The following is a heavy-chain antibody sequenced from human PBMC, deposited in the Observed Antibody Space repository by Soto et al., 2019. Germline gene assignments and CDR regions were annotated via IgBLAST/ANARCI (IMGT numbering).Heavy chain of an antibody. V-gene: IGHV3-7*01. D-gene: IGHD1-1*01. CDR1: GFTFSDYW. J-gene: IGHJ4*02. CDR3: ARTGTTHD. Sequence: GGSLRLSCAASGFTFSDYWMSWARQTPGKGLELVANIKEDGSQKYYVDSVKGRFTISRDNARNLLYLEMKYLSVEDTAVYYCARTGTTHDWGEGTLVTVSS. CDR2: IKEDGSQK.